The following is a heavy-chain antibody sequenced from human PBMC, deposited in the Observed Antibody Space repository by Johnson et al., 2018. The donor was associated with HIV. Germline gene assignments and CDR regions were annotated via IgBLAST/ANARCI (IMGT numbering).Heavy chain of an antibody. V-gene: IGHV3-30*02. CDR1: GFTFSNAW. CDR2: IRYDGSNK. CDR3: AKTEDAFDI. Sequence: VQLVESGGGLVKPGESLRLSCAASGFTFSNAWMHWVRQAPGKGLEWVAFIRYDGSNKYYADSVKGRFTISRDNSKNTLYLQMNSLRAEDTAVYYCAKTEDAFDIWGQGTMVTVSS. J-gene: IGHJ3*02.